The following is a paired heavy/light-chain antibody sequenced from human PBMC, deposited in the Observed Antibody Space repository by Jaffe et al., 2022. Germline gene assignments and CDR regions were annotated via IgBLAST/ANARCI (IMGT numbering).Heavy chain of an antibody. D-gene: IGHD2-15*01. J-gene: IGHJ2*01. CDR1: GGSISSYY. V-gene: IGHV4-59*01. Sequence: QVQLQESGPGLVKPSETLSLTCTVSGGSISSYYWSWIRQPPGKGLEWIGYIYYSGSTNYNPSLKSRVTISVDTSKNQFSLKLSSVTAADTAVYYCARVKAVDIVVVVAATEERYFDLWGRGTLVTVSS. CDR3: ARVKAVDIVVVVAATEERYFDL. CDR2: IYYSGST.
Light chain of an antibody. CDR1: ALPKQY. V-gene: IGLV3-25*03. CDR3: QSADSSGTYPGVV. Sequence: SYELTQPPSVSVSPGQTARITCSGDALPKQYAYWYQQKPGQAPVLVIYKDSERPSGIPERFSGSSSGTTVTLTISGVQAEDEADYYCQSADSSGTYPGVVFGGGTKLTVL. J-gene: IGLJ2*01. CDR2: KDS.